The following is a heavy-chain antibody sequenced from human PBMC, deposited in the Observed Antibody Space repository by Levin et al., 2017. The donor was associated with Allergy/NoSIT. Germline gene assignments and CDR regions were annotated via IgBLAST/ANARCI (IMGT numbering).Heavy chain of an antibody. CDR1: GGSVSSGSYY. Sequence: PSETLSLTCIVSGGSVSSGSYYWTWIRQSPGKGLEFIGYIYYNGSTNYNPSLKGRVTISVDTSKNQFSLRLSSVTAADTAVYYCARLDIVMIPEASYYYYYGMDVWGHGTTVTVSS. CDR2: IYYNGST. V-gene: IGHV4-61*01. CDR3: ARLDIVMIPEASYYYYYGMDV. J-gene: IGHJ6*02. D-gene: IGHD2-2*01.